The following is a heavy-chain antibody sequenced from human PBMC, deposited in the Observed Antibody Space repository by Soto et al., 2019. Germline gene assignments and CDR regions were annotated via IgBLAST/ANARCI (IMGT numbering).Heavy chain of an antibody. J-gene: IGHJ4*02. CDR1: GYSFTSYW. CDR3: ARGGNYLEY. CDR2: VYGGDSDR. V-gene: IGHV5-51*01. Sequence: PGESLKISCRGSGYSFTSYWIGWVRQMPGKGLEWMGAVYGGDSDRRHNPTFEGQITMSVDKSSNTAYLQWSGLNASDTAIYYCARGGNYLEYWGQGVLVTVSS. D-gene: IGHD6-25*01.